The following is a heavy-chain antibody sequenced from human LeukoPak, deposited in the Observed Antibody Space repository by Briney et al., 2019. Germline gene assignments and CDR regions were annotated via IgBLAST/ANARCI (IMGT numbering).Heavy chain of an antibody. CDR3: AREDRWSYYFDY. Sequence: PGGTLRLSCAASGFTFSSYAMHWVRQAPGKGREWVAVISYDGSNKYYADTVKGRFTISRDNSKNTLYLQMNSLRAEDTAVYYCAREDRWSYYFDYWGQGTLVTVSS. CDR1: GFTFSSYA. CDR2: ISYDGSNK. J-gene: IGHJ4*02. D-gene: IGHD4-23*01. V-gene: IGHV3-30-3*01.